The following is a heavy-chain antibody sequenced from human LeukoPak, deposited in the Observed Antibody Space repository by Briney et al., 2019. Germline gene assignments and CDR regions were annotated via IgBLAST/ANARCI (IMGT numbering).Heavy chain of an antibody. CDR3: ARDTSYYYDSSGYPAGY. Sequence: ASVKVSCKASGYTFTGYYMHWVRQAPGQGLEWMGRINPNSGGTNYAQKFQGRVTMTRDTSISTAYMELSRLRSDDMAVYYRARDTSYYYDSSGYPAGYWGQGTLVTVSS. CDR1: GYTFTGYY. V-gene: IGHV1-2*06. D-gene: IGHD3-22*01. CDR2: INPNSGGT. J-gene: IGHJ4*02.